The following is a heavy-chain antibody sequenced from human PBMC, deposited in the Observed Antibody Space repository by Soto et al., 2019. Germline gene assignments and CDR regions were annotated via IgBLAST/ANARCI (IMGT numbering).Heavy chain of an antibody. CDR3: TRGLASGDY. V-gene: IGHV1-46*03. Sequence: QVQLVQPGAEVKKPGASVKFSCKASGYIFTNFYIHWVRQAPGQGLEWIGIINPNGGSTNYAQNFQGRVTITRDTSTSTVYMHLSSLRSEDTAVYYCTRGLASGDYWGQGTLITVSS. CDR1: GYIFTNFY. J-gene: IGHJ4*02. CDR2: INPNGGST. D-gene: IGHD6-6*01.